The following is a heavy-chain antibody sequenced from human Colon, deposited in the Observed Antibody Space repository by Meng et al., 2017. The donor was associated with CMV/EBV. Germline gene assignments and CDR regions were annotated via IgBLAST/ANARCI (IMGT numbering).Heavy chain of an antibody. CDR1: GGSITISNW. Sequence: SETLSLTCAVSGGSITISNWWSWVRQPPGKGLEWIGEFSQSGSTNYSPSLKSRVTMSLDKSKNQFSLQLSSVTAADTAVYYCLNRAYSQGQDFWGQGMLVTVSS. V-gene: IGHV4-4*02. J-gene: IGHJ4*02. CDR2: FSQSGST. CDR3: LNRAYSQGQDF. D-gene: IGHD5-12*01.